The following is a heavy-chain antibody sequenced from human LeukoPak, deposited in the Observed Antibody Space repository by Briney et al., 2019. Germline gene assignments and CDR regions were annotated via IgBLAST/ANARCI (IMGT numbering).Heavy chain of an antibody. D-gene: IGHD6-19*01. CDR2: MNPNSGNT. CDR3: ARGTTGYSRGWYGIR. Sequence: ASVKVSCKASGYTFTSYDINGVRQATGQGLEWMGWMNPNSGNTGYAQKFQGRVTMTRNTSISTVYMELSSLRSEDTALYYCARGTTGYSRGWYGIRWGQGTLVTFSS. J-gene: IGHJ4*02. CDR1: GYTFTSYD. V-gene: IGHV1-8*01.